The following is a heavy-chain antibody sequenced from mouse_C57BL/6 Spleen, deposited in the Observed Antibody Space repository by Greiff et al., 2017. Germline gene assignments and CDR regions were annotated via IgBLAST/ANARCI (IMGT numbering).Heavy chain of an antibody. D-gene: IGHD1-1*01. CDR2: IYPGSGST. Sequence: QVQLQQPGAELVKPGASVKMSCKASGYTFTSYWITWVKQRPGQGLGWIGDIYPGSGSTNYNEKFKSKATLTVDTSSSTAYMQLSSLTSEDSAVYYCARENDTTVVAYYFDYWGQGTTLTVSS. CDR1: GYTFTSYW. CDR3: ARENDTTVVAYYFDY. V-gene: IGHV1-55*01. J-gene: IGHJ2*01.